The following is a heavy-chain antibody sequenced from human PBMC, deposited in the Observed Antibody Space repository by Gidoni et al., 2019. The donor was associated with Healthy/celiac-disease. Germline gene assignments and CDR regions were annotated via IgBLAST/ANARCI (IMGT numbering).Heavy chain of an antibody. D-gene: IGHD6-13*01. Sequence: QVQLQQWGAGLLKPSETLSLTCAVSGGSFSGYYWSWIRQPPGKGLEWIGEINHSGSTNYNPSLKSRVTISVDTSKNQFSLKLSSVTAADTAVYYCAREAAYYFDYWGQGTLVTVSS. J-gene: IGHJ4*02. CDR3: AREAAYYFDY. V-gene: IGHV4-34*01. CDR2: INHSGST. CDR1: GGSFSGYY.